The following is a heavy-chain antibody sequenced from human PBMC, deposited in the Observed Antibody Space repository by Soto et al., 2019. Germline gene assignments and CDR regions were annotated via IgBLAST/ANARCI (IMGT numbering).Heavy chain of an antibody. V-gene: IGHV3-7*05. D-gene: IGHD3-22*01. CDR3: ARRYYYNSSGYFSFGY. Sequence: GGSLRLSCAASGFTFSDYWMSWVRQAPGKGLELVANIKEDGSEKYYMDSMKGRFTISRDNAKNSLSLQMNSLRAGDTAVYYCARRYYYNSSGYFSFGYWGQGTLVTVSS. CDR2: IKEDGSEK. J-gene: IGHJ4*02. CDR1: GFTFSDYW.